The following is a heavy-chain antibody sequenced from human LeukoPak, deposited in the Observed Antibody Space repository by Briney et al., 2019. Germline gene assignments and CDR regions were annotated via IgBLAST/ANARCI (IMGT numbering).Heavy chain of an antibody. D-gene: IGHD5-18*01. CDR2: INHSGTS. J-gene: IGHJ4*02. V-gene: IGHV4-34*01. CDR1: GGSFSGYF. CDR3: ARHAGYGYFFIDY. Sequence: SSETLSLTCAVYGGSFSGYFWSWIRQSPGKGLEWIGEINHSGTSNYNPSLKSRVILSVDTSKNQFSLKLRSVTAADTAVYYCARHAGYGYFFIDYWGQGTLVTVSS.